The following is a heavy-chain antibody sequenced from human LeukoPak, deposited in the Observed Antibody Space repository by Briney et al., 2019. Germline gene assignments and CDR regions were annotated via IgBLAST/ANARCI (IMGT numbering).Heavy chain of an antibody. CDR3: AREVGSGGSNYFDY. CDR1: GGSIRSSYYY. J-gene: IGHJ4*02. CDR2: IYDSGST. V-gene: IGHV4-39*07. Sequence: SETLSLTCTVSGGSIRSSYYYWGWIRQPPGKGLEWIGSIYDSGSTYYNPSLKSRVTISVDTSKNQFSLKLSSVTAADTAVYYCAREVGSGGSNYFDYWGQGTLVTVSS. D-gene: IGHD2-15*01.